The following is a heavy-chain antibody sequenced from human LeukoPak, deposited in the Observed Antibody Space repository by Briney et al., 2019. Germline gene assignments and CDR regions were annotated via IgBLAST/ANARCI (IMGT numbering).Heavy chain of an antibody. V-gene: IGHV4-59*11. CDR1: GGSIGSHY. D-gene: IGHD5-12*01. J-gene: IGHJ4*02. Sequence: KPSETLSLTCTVSGGSIGSHYWTWIRQTPGKGLEWIGYVYDIGTTKYNPSLKSRVTISVDTSKNQFSLRLSSVTAADTAVYYCARADGYDCYFDYWGQGTLVTVSS. CDR3: ARADGYDCYFDY. CDR2: VYDIGTT.